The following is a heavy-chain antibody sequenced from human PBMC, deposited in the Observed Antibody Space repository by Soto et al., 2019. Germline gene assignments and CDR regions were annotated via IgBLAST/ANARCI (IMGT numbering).Heavy chain of an antibody. J-gene: IGHJ3*02. CDR1: GFTFSSYA. Sequence: PGGSLRLSCAASGFTFSSYAMHWVRQAPGKGLEWVAVISYDGSNKYYADSVKGRFTLSVDTSKNQFALKLSSVTAAETAVYYCARHGITGSYYDAFDIWGQGTMVTVSS. D-gene: IGHD1-26*01. V-gene: IGHV3-30-3*01. CDR3: ARHGITGSYYDAFDI. CDR2: ISYDGSNK.